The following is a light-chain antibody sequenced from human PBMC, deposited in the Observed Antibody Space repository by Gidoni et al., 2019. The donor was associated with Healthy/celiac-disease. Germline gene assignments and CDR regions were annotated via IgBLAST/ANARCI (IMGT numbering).Light chain of an antibody. Sequence: DIQMTQSPSSLSASVGDRVTITCRASQRISSYVNWYQQKPGKAPKLLLYAASSLQSGVPSRFSGSGSGTDFTLTISSLQPEDFATYYCQQSYSTPQTFGQGTKLEIK. CDR3: QQSYSTPQT. V-gene: IGKV1-39*01. CDR1: QRISSY. J-gene: IGKJ2*01. CDR2: AAS.